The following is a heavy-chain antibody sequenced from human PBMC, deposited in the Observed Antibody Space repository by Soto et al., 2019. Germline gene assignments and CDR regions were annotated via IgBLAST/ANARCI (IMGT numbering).Heavy chain of an antibody. J-gene: IGHJ5*02. V-gene: IGHV1-18*01. CDR2: ISAYNGNT. D-gene: IGHD2-2*01. CDR1: GYTFTSYG. Sequence: ASVKVSCKASGYTFTSYGISWVRQAPGQGLEWMGWISAYNGNTNYAQKLQGRVTMTTDTSTSTAYMELRSLRSDDTAVYYCARIIVVVPAARFYWFDPWGQGTLVTVSS. CDR3: ARIIVVVPAARFYWFDP.